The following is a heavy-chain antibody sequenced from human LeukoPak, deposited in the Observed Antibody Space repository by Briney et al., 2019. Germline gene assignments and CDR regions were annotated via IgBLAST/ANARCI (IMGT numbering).Heavy chain of an antibody. D-gene: IGHD6-19*01. Sequence: ASVKVSFKASGYTFTSYGISWVRQAPGQGLGWMGWISAYNGNTNYAQKLQGRVTMTTDTSTSTAYMELRSLRSDDTAVYYCARALIAVASFDYWGQGTLVTVSS. CDR1: GYTFTSYG. V-gene: IGHV1-18*01. CDR3: ARALIAVASFDY. CDR2: ISAYNGNT. J-gene: IGHJ4*02.